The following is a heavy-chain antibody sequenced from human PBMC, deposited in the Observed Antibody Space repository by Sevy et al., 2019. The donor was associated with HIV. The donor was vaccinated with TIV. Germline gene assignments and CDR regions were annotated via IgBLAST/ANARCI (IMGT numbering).Heavy chain of an antibody. Sequence: GGSLRLSCAASGFTFSSYAMSWVRQAPGKGLEWVSAISGSGGSTYYADSVKDRFTISRDNSKNTLYLQMNSLRAEDTAVYYCAKDGVGYYYDSSGYYLNAEYFQHWGQGTLVTVSS. CDR1: GFTFSSYA. J-gene: IGHJ1*01. D-gene: IGHD3-22*01. CDR3: AKDGVGYYYDSSGYYLNAEYFQH. CDR2: ISGSGGST. V-gene: IGHV3-23*01.